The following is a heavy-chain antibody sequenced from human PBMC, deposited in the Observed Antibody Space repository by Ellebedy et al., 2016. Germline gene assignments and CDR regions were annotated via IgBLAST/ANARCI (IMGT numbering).Heavy chain of an antibody. D-gene: IGHD3-10*01. J-gene: IGHJ6*02. CDR2: IWYDGSNK. V-gene: IGHV3-30*02. CDR1: GFTFSSYG. CDR3: AKDEEVRGVIYYYGMDV. Sequence: GESLKISXAASGFTFSSYGMHWVRQAPGKGLEWVAVIWYDGSNKYYADSVKGRFTISRDNSKNTLYLQMNSLRAEDTAVYYCAKDEEVRGVIYYYGMDVWGQGTTVTVSS.